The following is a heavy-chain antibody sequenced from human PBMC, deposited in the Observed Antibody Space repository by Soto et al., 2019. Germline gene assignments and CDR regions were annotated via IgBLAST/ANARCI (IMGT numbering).Heavy chain of an antibody. CDR1: GYTFTSYG. V-gene: IGHV1-18*01. D-gene: IGHD2-15*01. Sequence: ASVKVSCKASGYTFTSYGISWVRQAPGQGLEWMGWISAYNGNTNYAQKLQGRVTMTTDTSTSTAYMELRSLRSDDTAVYYCARETSCGGSCYYFDYWGQGTRVTVSS. J-gene: IGHJ4*02. CDR2: ISAYNGNT. CDR3: ARETSCGGSCYYFDY.